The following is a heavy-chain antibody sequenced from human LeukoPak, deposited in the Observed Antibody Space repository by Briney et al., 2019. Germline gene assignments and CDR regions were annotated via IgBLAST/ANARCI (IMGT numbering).Heavy chain of an antibody. CDR3: AKDAQGMAVAGN. J-gene: IGHJ4*02. Sequence: GGSLRLSCIVSGFTFSAYAMSWVRQAPGKGLEWVSVISGSGGSTYYADSVKGRFTISRDNSKNTLYLQMNSLRAEDTAVYYCAKDAQGMAVAGNWGQGTLVTVSS. D-gene: IGHD6-19*01. CDR1: GFTFSAYA. V-gene: IGHV3-23*01. CDR2: ISGSGGST.